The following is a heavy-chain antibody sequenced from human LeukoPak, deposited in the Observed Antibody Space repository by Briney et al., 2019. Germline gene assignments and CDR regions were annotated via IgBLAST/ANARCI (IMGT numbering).Heavy chain of an antibody. CDR3: VRSSMEEV. V-gene: IGHV3-20*04. CDR1: GFTFDDYG. D-gene: IGHD6-19*01. Sequence: GGSLRLSCAASGFTFDDYGMSWVRQAPGKGLEWISGINRNGDSANYADSVKGRFTISRDNAKNSLYLQMNSLRADHTALYYCVRSSMEEVWGQGTRVTVSS. CDR2: INRNGDSA. J-gene: IGHJ4*02.